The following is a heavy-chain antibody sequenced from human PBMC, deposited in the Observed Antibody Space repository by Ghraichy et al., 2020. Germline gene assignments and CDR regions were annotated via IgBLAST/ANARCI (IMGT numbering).Heavy chain of an antibody. CDR1: GFTFSSYS. J-gene: IGHJ4*02. Sequence: GGSLRLSCAASGFTFSSYSMNWVRQAPGKGLEWVSSISSSSSYIYYADSVKGRFTISRDNAKNSLYLQMNSLRAEDTAVYYCARARDAKITIFGVAPGPDWGQGTLVTVSS. CDR3: ARARDAKITIFGVAPGPD. CDR2: ISSSSSYI. V-gene: IGHV3-21*01. D-gene: IGHD3-3*01.